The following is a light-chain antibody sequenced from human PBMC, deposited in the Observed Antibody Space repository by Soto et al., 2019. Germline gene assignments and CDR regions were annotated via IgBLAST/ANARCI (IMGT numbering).Light chain of an antibody. J-gene: IGLJ1*01. V-gene: IGLV2-14*01. Sequence: QSALTQPASVSGSPGQSITISCTGTSSDVGGYNYVSWYQQHPGKAPKLMIYEVSNRPSRVSNRFSGSKSGNTASLTISGLQAEDEADYHCSSYTRSSTSYVFGTGTQLTVL. CDR3: SSYTRSSTSYV. CDR1: SSDVGGYNY. CDR2: EVS.